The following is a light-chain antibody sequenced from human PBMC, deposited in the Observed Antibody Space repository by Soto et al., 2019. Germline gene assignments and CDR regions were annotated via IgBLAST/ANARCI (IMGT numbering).Light chain of an antibody. CDR3: ATWDDSLNGVI. J-gene: IGLJ2*01. CDR1: SSNVGSNT. V-gene: IGLV1-44*01. Sequence: QAVVTQPPSTSGAPGQKVTISCSGSSSNVGSNTVHWYQHLPGAAPKLLIHSNNQRPSGAPGRFSGSKSGTSASLAISGLQSEDEADYYCATWDDSLNGVIFGGGTKVTVL. CDR2: SNN.